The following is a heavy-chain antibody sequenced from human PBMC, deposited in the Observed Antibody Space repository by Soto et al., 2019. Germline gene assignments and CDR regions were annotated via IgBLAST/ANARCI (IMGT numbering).Heavy chain of an antibody. CDR1: GGSISSYY. CDR3: ARLWRTGPFDY. V-gene: IGHV4-59*01. Sequence: PSETLSLTCTVSGGSISSYYWSWIRQPPGKGLEWIGYIYYSGSTNYNPSLKSRVTISVDTSKNQFSLKLSSVTAADTAVYYCARLWRTGPFDYWGQGTLVTVSS. J-gene: IGHJ4*02. CDR2: IYYSGST. D-gene: IGHD3-3*01.